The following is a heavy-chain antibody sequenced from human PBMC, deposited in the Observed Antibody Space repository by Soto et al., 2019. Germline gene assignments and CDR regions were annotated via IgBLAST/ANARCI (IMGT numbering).Heavy chain of an antibody. V-gene: IGHV4-4*07. J-gene: IGHJ5*02. CDR2: IYTSGST. D-gene: IGHD3-16*02. CDR1: GGSISSYY. Sequence: PSETLSLTCTVSGGSISSYYWSWIRQPAGKGLEWIGRIYTSGSTNYNPSLKSRVTMSVDTSKNQFSLKLSSVTAADTAVYYCARGAYYDYVWGSYRSTLYNWFDPWGQGTLVTVSS. CDR3: ARGAYYDYVWGSYRSTLYNWFDP.